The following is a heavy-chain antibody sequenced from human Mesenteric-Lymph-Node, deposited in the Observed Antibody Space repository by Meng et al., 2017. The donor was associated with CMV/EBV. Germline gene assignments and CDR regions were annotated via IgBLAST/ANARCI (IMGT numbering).Heavy chain of an antibody. CDR3: AKGLFPGYSSSWYSDWYFDL. V-gene: IGHV3-23*01. D-gene: IGHD6-13*01. Sequence: NYAMTWVRQAPGKGPEWVSVISDSGGSTYYAGSVKGRFTVSRDNSKNALYLQMNSLRAEDTAVYYCAKGLFPGYSSSWYSDWYFDLWGRGSLVTVSS. J-gene: IGHJ2*01. CDR1: NYA. CDR2: ISDSGGST.